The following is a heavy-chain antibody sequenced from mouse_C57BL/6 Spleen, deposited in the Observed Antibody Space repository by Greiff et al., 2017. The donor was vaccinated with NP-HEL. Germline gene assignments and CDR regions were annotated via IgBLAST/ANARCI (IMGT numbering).Heavy chain of an antibody. D-gene: IGHD1-1*01. CDR1: GYTFTSYW. J-gene: IGHJ4*01. Sequence: QVQLQQPGAELVKPGASVKLSCKASGYTFTSYWMHWVKQRPGQGLEWIGMIHPNSGSTNYNEKFKSKATLTVDNSSSTAYMQLSSLTSEDAAVYYCARSTTVVGVDYWGQGTSVTVSS. CDR3: ARSTTVVGVDY. CDR2: IHPNSGST. V-gene: IGHV1-64*01.